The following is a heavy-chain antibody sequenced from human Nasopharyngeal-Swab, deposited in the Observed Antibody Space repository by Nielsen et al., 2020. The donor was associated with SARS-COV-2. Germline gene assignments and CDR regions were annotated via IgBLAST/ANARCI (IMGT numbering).Heavy chain of an antibody. D-gene: IGHD2-2*01. Sequence: ASVKVSCKASGYTFTSYGISWVRQAPGQGLEWMGWINPKSGGTNFAQKFRGRVSMTRDTSMTTAYMELSRLTSDDTAVYYCARNPDCTSTICYNYWYFDLWGRGTLVTVSS. J-gene: IGHJ2*01. CDR2: INPKSGGT. CDR1: GYTFTSYG. CDR3: ARNPDCTSTICYNYWYFDL. V-gene: IGHV1-2*02.